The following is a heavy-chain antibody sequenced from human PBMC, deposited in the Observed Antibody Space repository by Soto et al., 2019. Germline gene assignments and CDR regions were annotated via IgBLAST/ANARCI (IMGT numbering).Heavy chain of an antibody. CDR3: ARRSGRHAYYYDY. V-gene: IGHV1-3*01. J-gene: IGHJ4*02. D-gene: IGHD1-26*01. CDR1: GYPFSNYD. CDR2: ITGGSSIT. Sequence: HVQLVQSGAEVKKPGASVRVSCKASGYPFSNYDLHWVRQAPGQRLEWMGWITGGSSITKYAQKLLGRVTITKHTSASTANMELSSLRSEDTAVYFCARRSGRHAYYYDYWGQGTLVTVSS.